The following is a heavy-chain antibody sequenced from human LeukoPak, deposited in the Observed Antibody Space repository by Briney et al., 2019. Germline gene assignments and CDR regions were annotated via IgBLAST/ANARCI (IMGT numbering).Heavy chain of an antibody. V-gene: IGHV3-23*01. D-gene: IGHD5-18*01. CDR1: GFTFSSYA. Sequence: GGSLRLSCAASGFTFSSYAMSWVRQAPGKGLEWVSAISGSGGSTYYTDSVKGRFTISRDNSKNTLYLQMNSLRAEDTAVYDCAKGTPSNGYSYGYPPWVDYWGQGTLVTVSS. CDR3: AKGTPSNGYSYGYPPWVDY. CDR2: ISGSGGST. J-gene: IGHJ4*02.